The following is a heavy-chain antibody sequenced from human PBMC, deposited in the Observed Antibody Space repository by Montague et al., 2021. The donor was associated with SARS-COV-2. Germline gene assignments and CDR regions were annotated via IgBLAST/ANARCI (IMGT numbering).Heavy chain of an antibody. CDR3: VRGRSGYFNPLDY. D-gene: IGHD3-3*01. J-gene: IGHJ4*02. V-gene: IGHV4-61*01. CDR1: GGSVSSATYY. Sequence: SETLSLTCTVSGGSVSSATYYWSWIRQPPGKGLEWIGYINYSGSTSYNPSLKSRVTISVDTSKKQFSLNLSSVTAADTAVFYCVRGRSGYFNPLDYWGQGTLVTVSS. CDR2: INYSGST.